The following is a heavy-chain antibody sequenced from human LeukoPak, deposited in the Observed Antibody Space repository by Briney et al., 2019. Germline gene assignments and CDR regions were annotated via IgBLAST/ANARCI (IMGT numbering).Heavy chain of an antibody. CDR2: LNWNGGST. V-gene: IGHV3-20*04. Sequence: PGGSLRLSCAASGFTFEKHGMSWVRQAPGKGLEWVSGLNWNGGSTGYADSVKGRSTISRDNAKKSLYLQMNSLGAEDTALYYCARDGSYIGLDVWGQGTMVTVSS. D-gene: IGHD1-26*01. J-gene: IGHJ3*01. CDR1: GFTFEKHG. CDR3: ARDGSYIGLDV.